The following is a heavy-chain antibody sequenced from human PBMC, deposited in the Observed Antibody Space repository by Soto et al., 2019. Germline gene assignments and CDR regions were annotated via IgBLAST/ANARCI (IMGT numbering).Heavy chain of an antibody. V-gene: IGHV4-39*07. D-gene: IGHD3-10*01. CDR2: IYHSGST. CDR1: GGSISSSSYY. CDR3: ARGLGP. J-gene: IGHJ5*02. Sequence: SETLSLTCTVSGGSISSSSYYWGWIRQPPGKGLEWIGSIYHSGSTYYNPSLKSRVTISVDRSKNQFSLKLSSVTAADTAVYYCARGLGPWGQGTLVTVSS.